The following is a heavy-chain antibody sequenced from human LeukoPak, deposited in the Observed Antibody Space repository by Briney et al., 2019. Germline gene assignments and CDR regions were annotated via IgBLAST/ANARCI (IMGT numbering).Heavy chain of an antibody. Sequence: GGSLRLSRAASGFTFSSYAMHGVRQAPGKGLEWVAVISYDAYREYHADSVKGRFTISRDNSKNTLYLQMNSLRVEDTAVYYCARDFSGASRIDYWGQGTLVTVSS. CDR2: ISYDAYRE. V-gene: IGHV3-30-3*01. CDR1: GFTFSSYA. D-gene: IGHD4/OR15-4a*01. J-gene: IGHJ4*02. CDR3: ARDFSGASRIDY.